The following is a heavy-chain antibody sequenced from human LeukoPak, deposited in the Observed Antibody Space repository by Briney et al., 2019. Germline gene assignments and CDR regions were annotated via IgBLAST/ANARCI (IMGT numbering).Heavy chain of an antibody. CDR3: AKDYCSSTSCYIYDY. D-gene: IGHD2-2*02. V-gene: IGHV3-23*01. J-gene: IGHJ4*02. CDR1: GFTVSSNY. CDR2: ISGSGGST. Sequence: GGSLRLSCAASGFTVSSNYMSWVRQAPGKGLEWVSAISGSGGSTCYADSVKGRFTISRDNSKNTLYLQMNSLRAEDTAVYYCAKDYCSSTSCYIYDYWGQGTLVTVSS.